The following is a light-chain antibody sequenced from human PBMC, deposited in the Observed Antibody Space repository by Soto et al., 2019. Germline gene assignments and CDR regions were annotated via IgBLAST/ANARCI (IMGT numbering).Light chain of an antibody. CDR2: GAS. CDR1: QSVSSN. CDR3: QQYNNWAPVT. V-gene: IGKV3-15*01. Sequence: EIVMTQSPATLSVSPGDRATLSCRASQSVSSNLAWYQQKPGQAPRLLIYGASTRATGIPARFSGSGSGTEFTLTISSLQPPDFAVYYCQQYNNWAPVTFGGGTKVDI. J-gene: IGKJ4*02.